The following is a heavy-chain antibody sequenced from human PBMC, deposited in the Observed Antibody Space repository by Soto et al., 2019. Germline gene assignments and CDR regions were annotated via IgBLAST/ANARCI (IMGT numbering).Heavy chain of an antibody. Sequence: SETLSLTCSVSGGSINSSSYFWGWVRQPPGKGLEWIGSIYYSGSTYYNPSLRSRVTISVDTSKNQFPLKLSSVTAADTAVFYCARHYSSGSRNWFDPWGQGTLVTVSS. CDR2: IYYSGST. V-gene: IGHV4-39*01. CDR3: ARHYSSGSRNWFDP. CDR1: GGSINSSSYF. J-gene: IGHJ5*02. D-gene: IGHD6-19*01.